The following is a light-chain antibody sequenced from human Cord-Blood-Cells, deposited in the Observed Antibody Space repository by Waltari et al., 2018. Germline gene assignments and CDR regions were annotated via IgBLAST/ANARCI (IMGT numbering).Light chain of an antibody. CDR3: QQYGSSPT. CDR2: GAS. V-gene: IGKV3-20*01. Sequence: ELVLTQSPGPLSLSPGERATLSCRASQSVSSSYLAWYQQKPGQAPRLLIYGASSRATGIPDRFSGSGSGTDFTLTISRLEPEDFAVYYCQQYGSSPTFGPGTKVDIK. J-gene: IGKJ3*01. CDR1: QSVSSSY.